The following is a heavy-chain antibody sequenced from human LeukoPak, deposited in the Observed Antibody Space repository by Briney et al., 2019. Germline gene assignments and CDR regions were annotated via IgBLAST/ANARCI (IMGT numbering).Heavy chain of an antibody. Sequence: PGGSLRLSCAVSGFTFSNYAMRWVRQAPGKGLEWVSAITGSGGNTYYADSVKGRFTISRDNSKNTVFLQMNSLRAEDTAVYYCAKWGDYDVLTGYYVSDYWGQGTLVTVSS. D-gene: IGHD3-9*01. CDR3: AKWGDYDVLTGYYVSDY. V-gene: IGHV3-23*01. CDR1: GFTFSNYA. CDR2: ITGSGGNT. J-gene: IGHJ4*02.